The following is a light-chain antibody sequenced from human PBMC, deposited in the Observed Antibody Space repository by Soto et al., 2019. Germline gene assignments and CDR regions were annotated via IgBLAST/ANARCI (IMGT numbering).Light chain of an antibody. CDR2: DAS. J-gene: IGKJ2*02. V-gene: IGKV1-5*01. Sequence: DIQMPQSPSPLSASVGDRVTITCRASQSISSWLAWYQQKPGKAPKLLIYDASSLESGVPSRFSGSGSGTEFTPTISSLQPDDFATYYCQHYKSYSGTFGQGTKLEIK. CDR1: QSISSW. CDR3: QHYKSYSGT.